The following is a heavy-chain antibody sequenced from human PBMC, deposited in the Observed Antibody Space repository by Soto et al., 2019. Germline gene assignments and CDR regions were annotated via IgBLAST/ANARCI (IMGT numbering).Heavy chain of an antibody. CDR3: ARELVVVILPAFLHT. CDR2: IYYSGST. Sequence: SETLSLTCTFSGGSISSGGYYWSWIRQQPGKGLEWIGYIYYSGSTYYNPSLKSRVTISVDTSKNQFSLKLSSVTAADTAVYYCARELVVVILPAFLHTWGQDTLVTVS. CDR1: GGSISSGGYY. V-gene: IGHV4-31*03. D-gene: IGHD3-22*01. J-gene: IGHJ5*02.